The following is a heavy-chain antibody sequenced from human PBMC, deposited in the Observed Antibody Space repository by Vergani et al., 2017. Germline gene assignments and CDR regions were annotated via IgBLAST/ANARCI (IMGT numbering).Heavy chain of an antibody. CDR2: ISSSGSTI. Sequence: EVQLLESGGGLVQPGGSLRLSCAASGFTFSSYEMNWVRQAPGKGLEWVSYISSSGSTIYYADSVKGRFTISRDNAKNSLYLQMNSLRAEDTAVYYCAREEYYDSSGPLTSFFDYWGQGTLVTVSS. CDR1: GFTFSSYE. J-gene: IGHJ4*02. V-gene: IGHV3-48*03. D-gene: IGHD3-22*01. CDR3: AREEYYDSSGPLTSFFDY.